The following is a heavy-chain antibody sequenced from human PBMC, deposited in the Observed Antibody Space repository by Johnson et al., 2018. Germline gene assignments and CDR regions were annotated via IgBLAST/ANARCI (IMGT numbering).Heavy chain of an antibody. CDR2: LRSKAYGETR. CDR1: GFTFGDYA. V-gene: IGHV3-49*05. Sequence: VQLVQSGGGLVKPGRSLRLSCTASGFTFGDYAMSWFRQAPGKGLEWVGLLRSKAYGETREYAASVKDRFTISRDDSKSIAYLQMNSLKIEDTAVYYCTRDVNGTKTGYYPHYYFSMDVWGQGTTVTVAS. J-gene: IGHJ6*02. CDR3: TRDVNGTKTGYYPHYYFSMDV. D-gene: IGHD3-9*01.